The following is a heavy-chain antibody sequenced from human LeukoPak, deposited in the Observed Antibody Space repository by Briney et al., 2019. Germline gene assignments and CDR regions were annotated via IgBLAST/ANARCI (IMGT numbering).Heavy chain of an antibody. CDR1: GGSISSYY. CDR3: ARVYIVVVPAAVGGWFDP. CDR2: IYYSGST. D-gene: IGHD2-2*01. J-gene: IGHJ5*02. Sequence: PSETLSLTCTVSGGSISSYYWSWIRQPPGEGVEWIGYIYYSGSTNYNPSLKSRVTISVDTSKNQFSLKLSSVTAADTAVYYCARVYIVVVPAAVGGWFDPWGQGTLVTVSS. V-gene: IGHV4-59*01.